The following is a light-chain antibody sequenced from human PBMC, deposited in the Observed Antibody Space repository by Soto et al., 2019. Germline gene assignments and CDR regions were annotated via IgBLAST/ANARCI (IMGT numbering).Light chain of an antibody. CDR3: HKLGKWPST. Sequence: EVVLTQSPDTLSLSPGEPATLSCRARQRVDRYVACYQPKFCQAHRLLIHDADTRGTGVGARFTGSGSATDFSLTLTILEPEDFAVYFCHKLGKWPSTFGPGTKVVMK. J-gene: IGKJ2*02. CDR1: QRVDRY. CDR2: DAD. V-gene: IGKV3-11*01.